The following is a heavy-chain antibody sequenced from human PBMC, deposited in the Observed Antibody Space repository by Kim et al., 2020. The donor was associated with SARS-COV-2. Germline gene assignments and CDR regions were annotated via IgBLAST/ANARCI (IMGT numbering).Heavy chain of an antibody. J-gene: IGHJ4*02. CDR1: GGSFSGYY. Sequence: SETLSLTCAVYGGSFSGYYWSWIRQPPGKGLEWIGEINHSGSTNYNPSLKSRVTISVDTSKNQFSLKLSSVTAADTAVYYCARKRGQLARGTIDYWGQGTLVTVSS. CDR3: ARKRGQLARGTIDY. D-gene: IGHD6-6*01. CDR2: INHSGST. V-gene: IGHV4-34*01.